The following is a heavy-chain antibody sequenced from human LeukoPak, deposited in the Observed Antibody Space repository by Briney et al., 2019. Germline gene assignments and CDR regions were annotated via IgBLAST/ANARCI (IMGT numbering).Heavy chain of an antibody. CDR2: INSDGSST. J-gene: IGHJ6*02. D-gene: IGHD2-2*01. CDR3: ARDGGYCSSTSCYARDYYYYGMDV. Sequence: GGSLRLSCAASGFTFSSYWMHWVRQAPGKGLVWVSRINSDGSSTSYADSVKGRFIISRDNAKNTLYLQMNSLRAEDTAVYYCARDGGYCSSTSCYARDYYYYGMDVWGQRTTVTVSS. V-gene: IGHV3-74*01. CDR1: GFTFSSYW.